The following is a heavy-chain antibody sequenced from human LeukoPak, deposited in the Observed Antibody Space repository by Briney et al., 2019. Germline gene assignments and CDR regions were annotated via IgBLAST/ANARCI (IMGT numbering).Heavy chain of an antibody. D-gene: IGHD2-21*02. CDR1: GFTFSGYG. CDR3: KVCIDCSSGAPRTDGIDY. V-gene: IGHV3-30*03. CDR2: ISYDGNNK. Sequence: GRSLRLSCAASGFTFSGYGIHWVRQAPGKGLEWVAVISYDGNNKYYADSVKGRFTISRDNSKNTLYLQMNSLRAEDTAVYYCKVCIDCSSGAPRTDGIDYWGQGTLVTVSS. J-gene: IGHJ4*02.